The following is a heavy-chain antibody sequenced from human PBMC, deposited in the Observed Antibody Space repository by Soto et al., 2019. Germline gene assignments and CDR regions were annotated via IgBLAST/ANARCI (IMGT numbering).Heavy chain of an antibody. CDR2: TYYRSKWYN. V-gene: IGHV6-1*01. CDR1: GDSVSSNSAA. J-gene: IGHJ3*02. CDR3: ARAVTMTTVVSDAFDI. Sequence: SQTLSLTCVISGDSVSSNSAAWNWIRQSPSRGLEWLGRTYYRSKWYNDYAVSVKSRITINPDTSKNQFSLQLNSVTPEDTAVYYCARAVTMTTVVSDAFDIWGQGTMVTVSS. D-gene: IGHD4-17*01.